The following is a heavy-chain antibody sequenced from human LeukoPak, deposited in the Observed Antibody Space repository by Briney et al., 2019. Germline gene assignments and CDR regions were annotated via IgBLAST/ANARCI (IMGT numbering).Heavy chain of an antibody. J-gene: IGHJ5*02. D-gene: IGHD6-13*01. CDR3: ARGNSHSSSHEGNRFDP. CDR1: GYTFTSYD. CDR2: MNPNSGST. V-gene: IGHV1-8*01. Sequence: ASVKVSCKASGYTFTSYDINWVRRATGQGLEWMGWMNPNSGSTGYAQKFQGRVTMTRNTSISTAYMELSSLRSEDTAVYYCARGNSHSSSHEGNRFDPWGQGTLVTVSS.